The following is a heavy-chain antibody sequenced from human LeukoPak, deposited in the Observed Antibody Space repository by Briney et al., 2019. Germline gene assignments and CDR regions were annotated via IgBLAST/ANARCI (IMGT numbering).Heavy chain of an antibody. D-gene: IGHD3-10*01. Sequence: SETLSLTCTVSGGSISSYYWSWIRQPPGKGLEWIGYIYYSGGTNYNPSLKSRVAISVDTSKNQFSLKLSSVTAADTAVYYCARHRYGSPFDYWGQGTLVTVSS. J-gene: IGHJ4*02. CDR3: ARHRYGSPFDY. CDR2: IYYSGGT. CDR1: GGSISSYY. V-gene: IGHV4-59*08.